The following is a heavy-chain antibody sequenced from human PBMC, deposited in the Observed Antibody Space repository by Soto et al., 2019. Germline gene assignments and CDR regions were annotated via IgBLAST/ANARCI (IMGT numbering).Heavy chain of an antibody. CDR3: ARGLFYCSGGSCYPTRVGAFDI. V-gene: IGHV1-8*01. Sequence: ASVKVSCKASGDTFTSYDINWVRQATGQGLEWMGWMNPNSGNTGYAQKFQGRVTMTRNTSISTAYMELSSLRSEDTAVYYCARGLFYCSGGSCYPTRVGAFDIWGQGTMVTVS. D-gene: IGHD2-15*01. CDR1: GDTFTSYD. CDR2: MNPNSGNT. J-gene: IGHJ3*02.